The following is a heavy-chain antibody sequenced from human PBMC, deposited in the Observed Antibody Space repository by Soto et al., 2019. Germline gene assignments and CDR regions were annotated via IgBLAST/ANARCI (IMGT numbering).Heavy chain of an antibody. CDR2: IYYSGST. Sequence: PSETLSLTCTVSGGSISSYYWSWIRQPPGKGLEWIGYIYYSGSTNYNPSLKSRVTISVDTSKNQFSLKLSSVTAADTAVYYCARGNHCSSTSCYAPDYYYYYMDVWGKGTTVTVSS. CDR3: ARGNHCSSTSCYAPDYYYYYMDV. J-gene: IGHJ6*03. CDR1: GGSISSYY. V-gene: IGHV4-59*01. D-gene: IGHD2-2*01.